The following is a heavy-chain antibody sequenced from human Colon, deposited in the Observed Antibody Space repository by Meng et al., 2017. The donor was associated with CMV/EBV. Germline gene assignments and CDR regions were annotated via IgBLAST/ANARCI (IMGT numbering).Heavy chain of an antibody. CDR3: ARHRHFGHWYFDL. CDR1: GGSMNNNDYY. Sequence: TVPGGSMNNNDYYWGWIRQPPGKWLEWIGSVSYRGSTYYNPSVKGRVTMSVDTSQNQFSLRLNSVTAADTAVYYCARHRHFGHWYFDLWGRGTLVTAPQ. V-gene: IGHV4-39*07. J-gene: IGHJ2*01. CDR2: VSYRGST. D-gene: IGHD3-10*01.